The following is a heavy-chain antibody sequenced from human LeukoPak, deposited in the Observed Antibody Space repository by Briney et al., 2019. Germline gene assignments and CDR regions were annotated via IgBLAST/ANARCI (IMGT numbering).Heavy chain of an antibody. CDR3: ARARGNIVAQAGGPYSPPGDY. CDR1: GYTFTSYY. V-gene: IGHV1-46*01. D-gene: IGHD5-12*01. CDR2: INPSGGST. Sequence: ASVKVSCKASGYTFTSYYMHWVRQAPGQGLEWMGIINPSGGSTSYAQKFQGRVTMTRDTSTSTVYMELSSLRSEDTAVYYCARARGNIVAQAGGPYSPPGDYWGQGTLVTVSS. J-gene: IGHJ4*02.